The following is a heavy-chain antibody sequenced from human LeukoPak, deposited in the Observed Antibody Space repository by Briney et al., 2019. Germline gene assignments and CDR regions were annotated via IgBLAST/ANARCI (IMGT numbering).Heavy chain of an antibody. CDR2: INSDGSSR. J-gene: IGHJ4*02. CDR1: GFTFSRYR. V-gene: IGHV3-74*01. D-gene: IGHD3-22*01. Sequence: QSGGSLRLSCAASGFTFSRYRMYWVRQAPGKGLVWVSRINSDGSSRSYADSVKGRFTTSRDNAKNMLYLQMNSLKAEDTAVYYCARDGDYYDSPWFWGQGTLVTVSS. CDR3: ARDGDYYDSPWF.